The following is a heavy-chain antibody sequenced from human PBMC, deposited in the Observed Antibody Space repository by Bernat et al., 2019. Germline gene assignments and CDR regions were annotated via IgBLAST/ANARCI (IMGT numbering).Heavy chain of an antibody. Sequence: QVQLVESGGDVVQPGRSLRLSCAASGFTFSSYAMHWVRQAPGKGLEWVAVISYDGSNKYYADSVKGRFTISRDNSKNTLYLQMNSLRAEDTAVYYCARDRVNYYDSSGYYYYYYGMDVWGQGTTVTVSS. D-gene: IGHD3-22*01. V-gene: IGHV3-30-3*01. CDR1: GFTFSSYA. J-gene: IGHJ6*02. CDR2: ISYDGSNK. CDR3: ARDRVNYYDSSGYYYYYYGMDV.